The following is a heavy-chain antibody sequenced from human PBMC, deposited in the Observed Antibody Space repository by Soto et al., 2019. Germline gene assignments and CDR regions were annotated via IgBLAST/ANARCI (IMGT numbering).Heavy chain of an antibody. CDR1: GGSFSGYY. D-gene: IGHD3-22*01. CDR3: AREGYYYDSSGPGKVWPYFDY. V-gene: IGHV4-34*01. CDR2: INHSGST. J-gene: IGHJ4*02. Sequence: QVQLQQWGAGLLKPSETLSLTCAVYGGSFSGYYWSWIRQPPGKGLERIGEINHSGSTNYNPSLKNRVNRCVDRSKNQVSLKVSFVSAADKAVYFWAREGYYYDSSGPGKVWPYFDYWGQGTLVTVSS.